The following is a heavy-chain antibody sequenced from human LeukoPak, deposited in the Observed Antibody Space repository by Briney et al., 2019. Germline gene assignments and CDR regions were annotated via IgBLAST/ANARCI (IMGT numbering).Heavy chain of an antibody. D-gene: IGHD6-13*01. CDR1: GGSISSYY. V-gene: IGHV4-4*07. Sequence: SETLSLTCTVSGGSISSYYWSWIRQPAGKGLEWIGRIYTSGSTNYNPSLKSRVTISVDTSKNQFSLKLSSVTAADTAAYYCARVVWQLVNTYYFDYWGQGTLVTVSS. CDR2: IYTSGST. CDR3: ARVVWQLVNTYYFDY. J-gene: IGHJ4*02.